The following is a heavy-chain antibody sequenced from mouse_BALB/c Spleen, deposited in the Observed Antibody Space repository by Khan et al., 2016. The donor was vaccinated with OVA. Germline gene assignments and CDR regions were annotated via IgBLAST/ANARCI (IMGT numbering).Heavy chain of an antibody. CDR2: ISYSGNT. CDR1: GYSITSDYA. Sequence: EVQLVESGPGLVKPSQSLSLTCTVTGYSITSDYARNWIRQFPGNKLEWLGFISYSGNTNYNPTLKSRIPITPDTSNNQFFLQLNSVTTEDTATYYCARICGGDFDYWGQGTTLTVSS. J-gene: IGHJ2*01. V-gene: IGHV3-2*02. CDR3: ARICGGDFDY.